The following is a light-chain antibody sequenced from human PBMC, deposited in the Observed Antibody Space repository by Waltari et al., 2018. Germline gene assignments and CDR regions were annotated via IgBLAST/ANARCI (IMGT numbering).Light chain of an antibody. J-gene: IGLJ1*01. Sequence: QSGLAQPASESGPPGQSITITCPGTSSDVAHSNLVSWYQQCPGKAPRLLIYEVTKRAPGTSDRFSASKSGNTASLSISGLQAQEDEADYYCCSYVGLGTYVFGTGTKVTV. CDR3: CSYVGLGTYV. CDR1: SSDVAHSNL. CDR2: EVT. V-gene: IGLV2-23*02.